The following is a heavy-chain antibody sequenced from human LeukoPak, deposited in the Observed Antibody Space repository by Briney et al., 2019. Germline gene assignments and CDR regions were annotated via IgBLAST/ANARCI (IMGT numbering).Heavy chain of an antibody. V-gene: IGHV1-8*03. CDR1: GYTFTSYD. CDR2: MNPNSGNT. CDR3: PRDSAAGEFDY. D-gene: IGHD1-26*01. J-gene: IGHJ4*02. Sequence: ASVKVSCKASGYTFTSYDINWVRQATGQGLEWMGWMNPNSGNTGYAQKFQGRVTITRNTSISTAYMELSSLRSEDTAVYYCPRDSAAGEFDYWGQGTLVTVSS.